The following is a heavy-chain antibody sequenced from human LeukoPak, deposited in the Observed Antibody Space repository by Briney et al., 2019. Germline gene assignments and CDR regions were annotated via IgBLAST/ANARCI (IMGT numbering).Heavy chain of an antibody. Sequence: SETLSLTCTVSGGSISGYYWSWIRQPPGKGLEWIGYIYYNGNTDYNPSLKSRVTISVDTSKNQFSLKVNSVTAADTAVYYCARTQPFGYSYGPCFDYWGQGTLVTVSS. CDR3: ARTQPFGYSYGPCFDY. D-gene: IGHD5-18*01. CDR1: GGSISGYY. CDR2: IYYNGNT. V-gene: IGHV4-59*08. J-gene: IGHJ4*02.